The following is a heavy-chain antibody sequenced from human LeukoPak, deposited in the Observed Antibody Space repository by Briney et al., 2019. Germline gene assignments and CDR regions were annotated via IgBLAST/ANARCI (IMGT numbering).Heavy chain of an antibody. J-gene: IGHJ5*01. V-gene: IGHV1-18*04. CDR3: ARAYYYDSRGYYYDS. Sequence: ASVKVSCKASGYTFTSYYMHWVRQAPGQGLEWMGWISAYNGNTNYAQKLQGRVTMTTDTSTSTAYMELRSLRSDDTAVYYCARAYYYDSRGYYYDSWGQGTLVTVSS. CDR2: ISAYNGNT. CDR1: GYTFTSYY. D-gene: IGHD3-22*01.